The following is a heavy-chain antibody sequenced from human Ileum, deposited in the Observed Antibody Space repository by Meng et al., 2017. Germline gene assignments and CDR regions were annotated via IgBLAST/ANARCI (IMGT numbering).Heavy chain of an antibody. D-gene: IGHD1-26*01. Sequence: VHLHESGPGLVRPSETLSLICTVSGGSVSRAGYQWGWIRQPPGKGLEWIGYASTNYNPSLKSRVTISLDTSRNQFSLSLSSVTAADTAVYYCARDHMGSLDYWGQGILVTVSS. CDR3: ARDHMGSLDY. CDR2: AST. CDR1: GGSVSRAGYQ. J-gene: IGHJ4*02. V-gene: IGHV4-61*08.